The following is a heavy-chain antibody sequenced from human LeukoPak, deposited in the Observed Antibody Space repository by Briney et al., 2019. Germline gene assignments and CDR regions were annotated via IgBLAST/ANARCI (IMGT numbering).Heavy chain of an antibody. CDR3: ARDLVGATD. Sequence: GGSLRLSCAASGFTFSDYYMSWIRQAPGKGLEWVANINQEGREKYYVDSVKGRFTISRDNAKNSLYLQMNNLRAEDTAVYFCARDLVGATDWGQGTLVTVSS. CDR2: INQEGREK. J-gene: IGHJ4*02. V-gene: IGHV3-7*03. CDR1: GFTFSDYY. D-gene: IGHD1-26*01.